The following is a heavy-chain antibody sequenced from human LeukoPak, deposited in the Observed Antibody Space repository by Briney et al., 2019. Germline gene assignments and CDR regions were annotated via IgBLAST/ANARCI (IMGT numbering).Heavy chain of an antibody. CDR3: ANLDYGDYSSDY. D-gene: IGHD4-17*01. J-gene: IGHJ4*02. Sequence: GGSLRLSCAAPGFTFSSYAMSWVRQAPGKGLEWVSAISGSGGSTYYADSVKGRFTISRDNSKNTLYLQMNSLRAEDTAVYYCANLDYGDYSSDYWGQGTLVTVSS. CDR1: GFTFSSYA. V-gene: IGHV3-23*01. CDR2: ISGSGGST.